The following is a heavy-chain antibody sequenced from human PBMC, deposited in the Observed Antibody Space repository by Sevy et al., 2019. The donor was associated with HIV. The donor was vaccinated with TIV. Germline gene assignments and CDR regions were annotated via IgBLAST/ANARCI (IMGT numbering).Heavy chain of an antibody. V-gene: IGHV3-48*03. CDR3: ARGPGYYDNINYSLFDY. CDR2: ISRSGSTI. D-gene: IGHD3-22*01. CDR1: GFAFSDYE. J-gene: IGHJ4*02. Sequence: GGSLRLSCAASGFAFSDYEMTWVRQAPGKGLEWISFISRSGSTIYYADSVKGRFTISRDNAKNSLYLQMNSLRAEDTAVYYCARGPGYYDNINYSLFDYWGQGTLVTVSS.